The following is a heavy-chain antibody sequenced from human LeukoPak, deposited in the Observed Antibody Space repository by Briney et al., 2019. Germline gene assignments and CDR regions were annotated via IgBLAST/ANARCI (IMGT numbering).Heavy chain of an antibody. Sequence: GGSLRLSCAASGFTFSDYHMSWIRQAPGKGLEWVSYISSSGGTISYADSVKGRVTTSRDNSKNTVRLQMNSLRVDDTAMYYCVRDGPHWDLDYWGQGTLVTVSS. D-gene: IGHD7-27*01. V-gene: IGHV3-11*01. CDR2: ISSSGGTI. J-gene: IGHJ4*02. CDR3: VRDGPHWDLDY. CDR1: GFTFSDYH.